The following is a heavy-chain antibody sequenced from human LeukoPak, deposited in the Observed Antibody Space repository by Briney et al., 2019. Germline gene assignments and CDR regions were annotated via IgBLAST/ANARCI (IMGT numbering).Heavy chain of an antibody. V-gene: IGHV1-18*01. CDR2: ISAYNGNT. CDR1: GYTFTSYG. D-gene: IGHD4-23*01. J-gene: IGHJ4*02. Sequence: ASVKVSCKASGYTFTSYGISWVQQAPGQGLEWMGWISAYNGNTNYAQKLQGRVTMTTDTSTSTAYMELRSLRSDDTAVYYCARGPPAMFSDRWLDDYWGQGTLVTVSS. CDR3: ARGPPAMFSDRWLDDY.